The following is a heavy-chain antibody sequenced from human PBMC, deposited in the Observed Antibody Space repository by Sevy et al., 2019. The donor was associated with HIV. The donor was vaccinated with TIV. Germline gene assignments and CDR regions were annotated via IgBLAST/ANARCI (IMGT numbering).Heavy chain of an antibody. CDR1: GYTFSDSGYY. D-gene: IGHD3-3*01. V-gene: IGHV1-2*02. Sequence: ASVKVSCKASGYTFSDSGYYVHWVRQAPGQGLEWMGWINPKSGATDYAQKFQGRVTMTRDTSVSTANMELTRLTSDDTAVYYCARESYGFSTGPVDYDYGMDVWGQGTTVTVSS. CDR2: INPKSGAT. J-gene: IGHJ6*02. CDR3: ARESYGFSTGPVDYDYGMDV.